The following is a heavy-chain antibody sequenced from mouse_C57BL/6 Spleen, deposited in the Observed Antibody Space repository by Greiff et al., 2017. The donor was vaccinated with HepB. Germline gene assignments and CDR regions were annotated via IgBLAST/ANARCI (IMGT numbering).Heavy chain of an antibody. D-gene: IGHD2-10*01. Sequence: QVQLQQSGAELVRPGASVKLSCKASGYTFTDYYINWVKQRPGQGLEWIARIYPGSGNTYYNEKFKGKATLTAEKSSSTAYMQLSSLTSEDSAVYFCAREGAYYGAMDYWGQGTSVTVSS. CDR1: GYTFTDYY. V-gene: IGHV1-76*01. J-gene: IGHJ4*01. CDR3: AREGAYYGAMDY. CDR2: IYPGSGNT.